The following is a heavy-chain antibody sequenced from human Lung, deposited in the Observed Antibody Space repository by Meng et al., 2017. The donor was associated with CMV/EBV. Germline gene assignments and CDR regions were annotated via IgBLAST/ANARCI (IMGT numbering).Heavy chain of an antibody. CDR2: ISSSSSYI. V-gene: IGHV3-21*01. CDR3: ARVYLRSPDWGPGYFDY. Sequence: GGSXRLXCAASGFTFSSYSMNWVRQAPGKGLEWVSSISSSSSYIYYADSVKGRFTISRDNAKNSLYLKMNSLRAEDTAVYYCARVYLRSPDWGPGYFDYXGQGTLVTVSS. J-gene: IGHJ4*02. D-gene: IGHD7-27*01. CDR1: GFTFSSYS.